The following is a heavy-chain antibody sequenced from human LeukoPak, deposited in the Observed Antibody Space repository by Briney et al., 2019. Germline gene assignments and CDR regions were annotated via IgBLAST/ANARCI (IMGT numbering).Heavy chain of an antibody. V-gene: IGHV3-30*04. CDR1: GFTFSSYA. D-gene: IGHD2-15*01. CDR2: ISYDGSNK. J-gene: IGHJ4*02. Sequence: QPGGSLRLSCAAPGFTFSSYAMSWVRQAPGKGLEWVAVISYDGSNKYYADSVKGRFTISRDNSKNTLYLQMNSLRAEDTAVYYCARGVVVVAAQDYWGQGTLVTVSS. CDR3: ARGVVVVAAQDY.